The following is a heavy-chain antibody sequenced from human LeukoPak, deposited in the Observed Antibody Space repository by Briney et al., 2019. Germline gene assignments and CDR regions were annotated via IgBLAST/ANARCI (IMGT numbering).Heavy chain of an antibody. CDR1: GGSISSRNYY. D-gene: IGHD1-20*01. J-gene: IGHJ4*02. CDR2: INYVGST. Sequence: PSETLSLTCTVSGGSISSRNYYWSWIRQHPGKGLEWIGSINYVGSTYYNASLKSRVTMSGDTSKNQFSLKLSFVTAADTAVYYCTRCPITGSMGRGIFDYWGQGTLVTVSS. V-gene: IGHV4-39*01. CDR3: TRCPITGSMGRGIFDY.